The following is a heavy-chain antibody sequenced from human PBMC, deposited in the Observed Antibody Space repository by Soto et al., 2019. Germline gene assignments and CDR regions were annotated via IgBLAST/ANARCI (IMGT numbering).Heavy chain of an antibody. CDR1: GADSDGTS. Sequence: ETRSDTRAVSGADSDGTSRRWTRPRPGKGLEWIGEINHSGSTNYNPSLKSRVTISVDTSKNQFSLKLSSVTAADTAVYYCARGGTWIQLWLKAGYYGMDVWGQGTTVT. D-gene: IGHD5-18*01. J-gene: IGHJ6*02. CDR2: INHSGST. V-gene: IGHV4-34*01. CDR3: ARGGTWIQLWLKAGYYGMDV.